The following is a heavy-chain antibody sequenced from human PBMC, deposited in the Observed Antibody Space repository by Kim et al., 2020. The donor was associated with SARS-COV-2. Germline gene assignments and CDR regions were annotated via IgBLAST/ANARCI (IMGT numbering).Heavy chain of an antibody. CDR1: GYTFTSYA. CDR2: INAGNGNT. V-gene: IGHV1-3*01. J-gene: IGHJ4*02. D-gene: IGHD3-10*01. Sequence: ASVKVSCKASGYTFTSYAMHWVRQAPGQRLEWMGWINAGNGNTKYSQKFQGRVTITRDTSASTAYMELSSLRSEDTAVYYCARAEEHAYYYGSGGHALSHYWGQGTLVTVSS. CDR3: ARAEEHAYYYGSGGHALSHY.